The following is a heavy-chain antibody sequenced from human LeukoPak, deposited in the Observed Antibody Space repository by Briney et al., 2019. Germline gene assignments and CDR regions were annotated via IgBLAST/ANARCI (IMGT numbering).Heavy chain of an antibody. J-gene: IGHJ6*03. CDR1: GGSISSFY. D-gene: IGHD3-16*01. CDR2: IYHSGST. V-gene: IGHV4-59*08. CDR3: ARHLTGYYYYYMDV. Sequence: PSETLSLTCTVSGGSISSFYWSWIRQPPGKGLEWIGYIYHSGSTNYNPSLKSRVTISVDTSKNQFSLKVSSVTAADTAVYYCARHLTGYYYYYMDVWGKGTTVTVPS.